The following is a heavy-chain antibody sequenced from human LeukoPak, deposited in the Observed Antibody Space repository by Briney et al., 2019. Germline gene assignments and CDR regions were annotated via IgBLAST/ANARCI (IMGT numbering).Heavy chain of an antibody. D-gene: IGHD3-10*01. CDR2: IYYSGST. Sequence: SETLSLTCTVSGGSISSYYWSWIRQPPGKGLEWIGYIYYSGSTNYNPSLKSRVTISVDTSKNQFSLKLSSVAAADTAVYYCARGDGSGSYSAYYYGMDVWGQGTTVTVSS. J-gene: IGHJ6*02. CDR3: ARGDGSGSYSAYYYGMDV. V-gene: IGHV4-59*01. CDR1: GGSISSYY.